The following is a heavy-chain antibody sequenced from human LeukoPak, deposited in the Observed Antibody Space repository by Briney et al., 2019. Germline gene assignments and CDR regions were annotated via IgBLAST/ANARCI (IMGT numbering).Heavy chain of an antibody. CDR3: ARATQMATTHRQFDY. CDR1: GGSIGSSSYC. CDR2: IYYSGST. D-gene: IGHD5-24*01. V-gene: IGHV4-39*01. Sequence: PSETLSLTCTVSGGSIGSSSYCWGLIRQPPGKWLEWVGSIYYSGSTYYNPPLKSRVTISVDTSKNQFSLKLSSVTAADTAVYYCARATQMATTHRQFDYWGQGTLVTVSS. J-gene: IGHJ4*02.